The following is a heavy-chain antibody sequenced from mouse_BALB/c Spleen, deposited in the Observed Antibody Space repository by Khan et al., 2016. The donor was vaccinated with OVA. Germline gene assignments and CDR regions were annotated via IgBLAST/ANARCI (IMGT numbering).Heavy chain of an antibody. CDR2: ISGDSNTI. D-gene: IGHD1-1*01. CDR1: GFTFNSNG. J-gene: IGHJ2*01. Sequence: EVELVESGGGLVQPGGSRKLSCAASGFTFNSNGMHWVRQAPEKGLEWVAYISGDSNTIYYADTVKGRFTISRANPKNNLFLQMTSLMSEDTAMYYCATSDFYGYYFDYWGPGTTLTVA. V-gene: IGHV5-17*02. CDR3: ATSDFYGYYFDY.